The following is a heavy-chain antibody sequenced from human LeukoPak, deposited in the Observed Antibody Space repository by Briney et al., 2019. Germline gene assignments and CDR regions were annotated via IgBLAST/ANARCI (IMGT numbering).Heavy chain of an antibody. V-gene: IGHV3-21*01. CDR3: ARDPGTMVRGAAQGY. CDR2: ISSSSSYI. CDR1: GFTFSSYS. Sequence: PGGSLRPSCAGSGFTFSSYSMNWVRQAPGKGLEWVSSISSSSSYIYYADSVKGRFTISRDNAKNSLYLQMNSLRAEDTAVYYCARDPGTMVRGAAQGYWGQGTLVTVSS. D-gene: IGHD3-10*01. J-gene: IGHJ4*02.